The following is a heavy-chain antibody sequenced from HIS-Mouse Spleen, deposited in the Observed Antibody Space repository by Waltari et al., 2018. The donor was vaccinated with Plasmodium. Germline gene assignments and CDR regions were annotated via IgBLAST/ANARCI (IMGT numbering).Heavy chain of an antibody. CDR2: IYYSGST. Sequence: QVQLQESGPGLVKPSETLSLTCTVSGGSISSSYWSWIRQPPGKGLEWVGYIYYSGSTNYNPSLKSRVTISVDTSKNQFSLKLSSVTAADTAVYYCARVAGIAVAGSFGMDVWGQGTTVTVSS. D-gene: IGHD6-19*01. J-gene: IGHJ6*02. CDR3: ARVAGIAVAGSFGMDV. CDR1: GGSISSSY. V-gene: IGHV4-59*01.